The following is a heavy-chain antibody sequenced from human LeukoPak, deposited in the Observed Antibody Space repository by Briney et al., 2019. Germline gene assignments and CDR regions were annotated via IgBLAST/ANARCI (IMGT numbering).Heavy chain of an antibody. CDR2: IYTSGST. V-gene: IGHV4-4*07. CDR3: ARDGTRSGSYDY. CDR1: GGSISSYY. D-gene: IGHD1-26*01. J-gene: IGHJ4*02. Sequence: SETLSLTCTVSGGSISSYYWSWIRQPAGRGLEWIGRIYTSGSTNYNPSLKSRVTMSVDTSKNQFSLKLSSVTAADTAVYYCARDGTRSGSYDYWGQGTLVTVSS.